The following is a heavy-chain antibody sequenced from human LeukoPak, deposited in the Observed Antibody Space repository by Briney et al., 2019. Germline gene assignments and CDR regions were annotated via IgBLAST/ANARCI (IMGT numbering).Heavy chain of an antibody. J-gene: IGHJ6*02. V-gene: IGHV3-73*01. D-gene: IGHD2-15*01. CDR3: TRHGRYCSGGSCYSGDYYYGMDV. Sequence: GGSLRLSCAASGFTFSGSAMHWVRQASGKGLEWVGRIRSKANSYATAYAASVKGRFTISRDDSKNTAYLQMNSLKTEDTAVYYCTRHGRYCSGGSCYSGDYYYGMDVWGQGTTVTVSS. CDR1: GFTFSGSA. CDR2: IRSKANSYAT.